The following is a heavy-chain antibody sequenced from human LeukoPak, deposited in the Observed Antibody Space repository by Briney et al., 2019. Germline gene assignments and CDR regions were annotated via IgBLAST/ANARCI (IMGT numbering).Heavy chain of an antibody. CDR3: AKDGDGGSYYVLFDY. V-gene: IGHV3-23*01. D-gene: IGHD1-26*01. CDR2: ISGSGGNT. Sequence: GGSLRLSCAVSEFTFINAWMSWVRQAPGKGLEWVSVISGSGGNTYYADSVKGRFTISRDNSKSTLFLQMNSLRDEDTAVYYCAKDGDGGSYYVLFDYWGQGALVTVSS. J-gene: IGHJ4*02. CDR1: EFTFINAW.